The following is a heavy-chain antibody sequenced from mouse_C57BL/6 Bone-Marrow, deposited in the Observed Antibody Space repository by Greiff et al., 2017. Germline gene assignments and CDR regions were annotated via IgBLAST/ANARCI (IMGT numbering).Heavy chain of an antibody. D-gene: IGHD3-1*01. J-gene: IGHJ2*01. CDR2: ISDGGSYT. Sequence: EVKVEESGGGLVKPGGSLKLSCAASGFTFSSYAMSWVRQTPEKRLEWVATISDGGSYTYYPDNVKGRFTISRDNAKNNLYIQMSHLKSEDTSMYYCALSGFDYWGQGTTLTVSS. CDR3: ALSGFDY. V-gene: IGHV5-4*03. CDR1: GFTFSSYA.